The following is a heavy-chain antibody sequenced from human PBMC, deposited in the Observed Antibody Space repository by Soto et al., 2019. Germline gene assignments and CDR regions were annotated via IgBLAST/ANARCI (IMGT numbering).Heavy chain of an antibody. V-gene: IGHV4-30-4*01. CDR1: GGSISSGDYY. D-gene: IGHD3-10*01. J-gene: IGHJ6*02. CDR3: AREGPYGDPGGMDV. CDR2: IYYSGST. Sequence: SETLSLTCTVSGGSISSGDYYWSWIRQPPGKGLEWIGYIYYSGSTYYNPSLKSRVTISVDTSKNQFSLKLSSVTAADTAVYYCAREGPYGDPGGMDVWGQGTTVTVSS.